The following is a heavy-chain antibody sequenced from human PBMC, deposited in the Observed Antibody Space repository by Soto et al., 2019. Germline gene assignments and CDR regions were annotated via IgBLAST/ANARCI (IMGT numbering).Heavy chain of an antibody. CDR3: ARDRGVRNV. J-gene: IGHJ6*02. CDR1: GYTFTSYY. V-gene: IGHV1-2*02. D-gene: IGHD2-8*01. Sequence: QVQLVQSGAEVKKPGASVKVSCKASGYTFTSYYMHWVRQAPGQGLEWMGWINPDSGVTYYPHKFQDRVTMTRDTSISTAYMALSRLTSDDTALYYCARDRGVRNVWCPGITVIVSS. CDR2: INPDSGVT.